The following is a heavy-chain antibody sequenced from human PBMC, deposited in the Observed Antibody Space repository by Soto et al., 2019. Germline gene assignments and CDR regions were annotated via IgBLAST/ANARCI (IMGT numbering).Heavy chain of an antibody. CDR2: ISGYNANT. CDR1: GYTFTSYG. J-gene: IGHJ4*02. CDR3: TRAPLGIIVAPDF. D-gene: IGHD3-22*01. V-gene: IGHV1-18*01. Sequence: GASVKVSCKASGYTFTSYGITWVRQAPGQGLEWMGWISGYNANTKQAQKVRDRVTMTTDTSTSTTYMELSSLTSEDTAVYYCTRAPLGIIVAPDFWGQGTLVTVSS.